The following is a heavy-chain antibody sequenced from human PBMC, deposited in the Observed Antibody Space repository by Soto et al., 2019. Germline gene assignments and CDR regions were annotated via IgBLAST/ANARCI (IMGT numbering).Heavy chain of an antibody. CDR2: IFHSGIT. D-gene: IGHD3-22*01. CDR1: GGSFSNDY. J-gene: IGHJ5*01. Sequence: QVQLQESGPGLVKPSETLSLSCFISGGSFSNDYWTWIRQSPGKGLEWIGYIFHSGITAYNPSVQSRVTISIDKSRNLFSLNLTSVTAADTAVYYCARDRYFYDSRGYYRTLDSWGQGTLVTVSS. CDR3: ARDRYFYDSRGYYRTLDS. V-gene: IGHV4-59*01.